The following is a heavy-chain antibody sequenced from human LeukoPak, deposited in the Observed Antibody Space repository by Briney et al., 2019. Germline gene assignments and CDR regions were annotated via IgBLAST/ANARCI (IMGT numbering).Heavy chain of an antibody. CDR1: GGSFSGYY. V-gene: IGHV4-34*01. Sequence: SETLSLTCAVYGGSFSGYYWSWIRQPPGKGLEWIGEINHSGSTNYNPSLKSRVTISVDTSKNQFSLKLSSVTAADTAVYYCAIGQGPVDPGLIVVVTAIPPGAFDIWGQGTMVTVSS. CDR2: INHSGST. J-gene: IGHJ3*02. CDR3: AIGQGPVDPGLIVVVTAIPPGAFDI. D-gene: IGHD2-21*02.